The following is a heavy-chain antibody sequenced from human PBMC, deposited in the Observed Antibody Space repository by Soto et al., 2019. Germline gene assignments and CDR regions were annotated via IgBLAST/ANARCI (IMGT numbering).Heavy chain of an antibody. D-gene: IGHD2-15*01. CDR2: IKSRIAGGTT. J-gene: IGHJ4*02. CDR3: TTDSTQTFCDGGPCYSLQTKIHDS. V-gene: IGHV3-15*01. CDR1: GFTFNNGW. Sequence: EVQRVESGGGVVKPGGSLRLSCAASGFTFNNGWMSWVRQAPGKGMEWMGRIKSRIAGGTTDYSAPVPGRFTISRDDSKDTLYLQMNSLKTEDTAVYHCTTDSTQTFCDGGPCYSLQTKIHDSWGQGTLVTVSS.